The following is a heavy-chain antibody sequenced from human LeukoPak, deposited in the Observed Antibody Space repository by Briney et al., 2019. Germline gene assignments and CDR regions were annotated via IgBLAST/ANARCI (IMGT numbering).Heavy chain of an antibody. CDR2: IIPIFGTA. CDR1: GRTFSSYA. J-gene: IGHJ5*02. Sequence: ASVKVSCKASGRTFSSYAISWVRQAPGQGLEWMGGIIPIFGTANYAQKFQGRVTITADESTSTAYMELSSLRSEDTAVYYCARESRDILTGPLFGSWGQGTLVTVSS. D-gene: IGHD3-9*01. CDR3: ARESRDILTGPLFGS. V-gene: IGHV1-69*01.